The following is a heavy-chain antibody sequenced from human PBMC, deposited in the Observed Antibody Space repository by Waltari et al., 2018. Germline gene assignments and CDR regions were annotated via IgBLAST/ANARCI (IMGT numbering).Heavy chain of an antibody. V-gene: IGHV4-38-2*01. CDR1: GYSISTAYY. J-gene: IGHJ4*02. CDR2: IHHSGST. CDR3: ARGQGY. Sequence: QVQLQESGPGLVKPSETLSLPCAVSGYSISTAYYWVWIRQPPGKGLEWIGNIHHSGSTYYNPSLKSRVSISLDTSKNQFSLELSSLTADDTAVYYCARGQGYWGQGTLVTVSS.